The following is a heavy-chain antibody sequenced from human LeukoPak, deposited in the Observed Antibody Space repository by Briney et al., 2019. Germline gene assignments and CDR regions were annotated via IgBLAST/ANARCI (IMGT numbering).Heavy chain of an antibody. V-gene: IGHV4-34*01. D-gene: IGHD3-22*01. Sequence: SETLSLTRAVYGGSFSGYYWSWIRQPPGKGLEWIGEINHSGSTNYNPSLKSRVTISVDTSKNDFSLNLSSVTAADTAVYYCARGRIYYDSSGDFDYWGQGTLVTVSS. CDR1: GGSFSGYY. J-gene: IGHJ4*02. CDR3: ARGRIYYDSSGDFDY. CDR2: INHSGST.